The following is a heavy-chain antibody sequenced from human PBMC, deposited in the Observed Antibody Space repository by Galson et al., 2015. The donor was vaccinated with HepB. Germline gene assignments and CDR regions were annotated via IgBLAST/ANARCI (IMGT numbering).Heavy chain of an antibody. CDR2: ISVYNGNA. D-gene: IGHD1-14*01. CDR3: ARRPAAGYFFYYYMDV. CDR1: GYTFTSHG. J-gene: IGHJ6*03. V-gene: IGHV1-18*01. Sequence: SVKVSCKASGYTFTSHGISWVRQAPGQGLEWMGWISVYNGNANYAQKYQGRITMTTDTSTSTAYMELRSLRSDDTAVYYCARRPAAGYFFYYYMDVWGKGTTVTVSS.